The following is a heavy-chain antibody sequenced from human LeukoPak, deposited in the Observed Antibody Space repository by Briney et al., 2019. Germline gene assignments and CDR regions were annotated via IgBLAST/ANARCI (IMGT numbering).Heavy chain of an antibody. CDR2: INHSGST. Sequence: SETLSLTCAVYGGSFSGYYWSWIRQPPGKGLEWIGEINHSGSTNYNPSLKSRVTISVDTSKNQFSLKLISLTAADTAVYYCARGPTISETGYFDYWGQGTLVTVSS. CDR3: ARGPTISETGYFDY. D-gene: IGHD1-1*01. CDR1: GGSFSGYY. J-gene: IGHJ4*03. V-gene: IGHV4-34*01.